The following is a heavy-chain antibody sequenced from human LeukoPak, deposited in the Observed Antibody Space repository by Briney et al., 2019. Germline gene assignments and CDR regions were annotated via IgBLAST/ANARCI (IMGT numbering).Heavy chain of an antibody. CDR1: GFTFGRYG. Sequence: GRSLRLSCAASGFTFGRYGMHWVRQAPGKGLEWVAVIWYDGSNKYYADSVKGRFTISRDNSKNTLYLQTNSLRAEDTAVYYCARGYSSGYYNYFDYWGQGTLVTVSS. CDR2: IWYDGSNK. J-gene: IGHJ4*02. V-gene: IGHV3-33*01. D-gene: IGHD3-22*01. CDR3: ARGYSSGYYNYFDY.